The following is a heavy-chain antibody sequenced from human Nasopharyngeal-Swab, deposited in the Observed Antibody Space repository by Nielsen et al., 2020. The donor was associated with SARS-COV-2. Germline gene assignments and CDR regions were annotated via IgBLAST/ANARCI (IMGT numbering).Heavy chain of an antibody. V-gene: IGHV3-23*01. D-gene: IGHD4-23*01. CDR1: GFTFSSYA. CDR2: ISGSGGST. CDR3: AKDLGVESPLWFDY. J-gene: IGHJ4*02. Sequence: GESLKISCTASGFTFSSYAMSWVRQAPGKGLEWVSEISGSGGSTYYAESVKGRFTISRENSKNTLYLQMSSLRAEDTAIYYCAKDLGVESPLWFDYWGQGTLLTVSS.